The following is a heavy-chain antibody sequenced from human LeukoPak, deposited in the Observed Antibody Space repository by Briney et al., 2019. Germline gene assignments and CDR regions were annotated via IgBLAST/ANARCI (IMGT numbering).Heavy chain of an antibody. CDR1: GGSISSYY. J-gene: IGHJ4*02. V-gene: IGHV4-59*08. Sequence: NTSETLSLTCTVSGGSISSYYWSWIRRPPGKGLEWIGYIHNSGSTNYNPSLKSRVTISVDTSKNQFSLKVSSVTAADTAVYYCARASYGSSWYAVDNWGQGTLVTVSS. CDR2: IHNSGST. CDR3: ARASYGSSWYAVDN. D-gene: IGHD6-13*01.